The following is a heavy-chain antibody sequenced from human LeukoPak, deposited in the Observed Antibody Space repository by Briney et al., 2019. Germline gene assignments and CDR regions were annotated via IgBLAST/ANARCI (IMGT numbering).Heavy chain of an antibody. CDR2: ITSDSSSI. V-gene: IGHV3-48*01. Sequence: GGSLRLSCAASGFTFGSYAMDWVRQAPGKGLEWLSYITSDSSSISYADSVRGRFTISRDNAKSSLYLQMNSLRAEDTAVYYCARDLHWAFDYWGQGTLVSVSS. J-gene: IGHJ4*02. CDR3: ARDLHWAFDY. CDR1: GFTFGSYA. D-gene: IGHD7-27*01.